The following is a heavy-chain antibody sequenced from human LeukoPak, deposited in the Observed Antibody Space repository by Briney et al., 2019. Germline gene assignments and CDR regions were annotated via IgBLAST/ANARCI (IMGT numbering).Heavy chain of an antibody. CDR3: ARDRAGIVGATPGLDY. J-gene: IGHJ4*02. CDR2: INPNSGGT. V-gene: IGHV1-2*02. Sequence: SVKVSGKASGYTFTGYYMHWVRQAPGQGLEWMGWINPNSGGTNYAQKFQGRVTMTRDTSISTAYMELSRLRSDGTAVYYCARDRAGIVGATPGLDYCGQGTLVTVSS. D-gene: IGHD1-26*01. CDR1: GYTFTGYY.